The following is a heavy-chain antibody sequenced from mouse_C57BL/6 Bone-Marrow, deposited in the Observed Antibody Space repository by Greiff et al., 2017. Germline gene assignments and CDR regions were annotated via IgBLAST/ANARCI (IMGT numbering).Heavy chain of an antibody. V-gene: IGHV1-64*01. CDR1: GYTFTSYW. Sequence: QVQLQQPGAELVMPGASVKLSCKASGYTFTSYWMHWVKQRPGQGLEWIGMIHPNSGSTNYNEKFKSKATLTVDKSSSTAYMQLSSLTSEDSAVYCCARTRLRRGACWYLDVWGKGTTVTVSS. D-gene: IGHD2-4*01. CDR3: ARTRLRRGACWYLDV. CDR2: IHPNSGST. J-gene: IGHJ1*03.